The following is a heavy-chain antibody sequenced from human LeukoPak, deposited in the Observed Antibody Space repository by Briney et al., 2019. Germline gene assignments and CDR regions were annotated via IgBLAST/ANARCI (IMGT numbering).Heavy chain of an antibody. V-gene: IGHV3-30*03. CDR2: ISYDGSNK. J-gene: IGHJ4*02. CDR1: GFTFSSYG. CDR3: ARWLRGPGAASCFDY. Sequence: GGSLRLSCAASGFTFSSYGMHWVRQAPGKGLEWVAVISYDGSNKYYADSVKGRFTISRDNAKNSLYLQMNSLRAEDTALYYCARWLRGPGAASCFDYWGQGTLVTVSS. D-gene: IGHD5-12*01.